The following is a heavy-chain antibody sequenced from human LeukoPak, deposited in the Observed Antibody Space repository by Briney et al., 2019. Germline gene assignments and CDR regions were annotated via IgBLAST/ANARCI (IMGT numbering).Heavy chain of an antibody. CDR3: ARVFPGEGYYSSGYYPYFDY. Sequence: SETLSLTCTVSGGSISSSSYYWGWIRQPPGKGLEWTGSIYYSGSTYYNPSLKSRVTISVDTSKNQFSLKLSSVTAADTAVYYCARVFPGEGYYSSGYYPYFDYWGQGTLVTVSS. J-gene: IGHJ4*02. CDR1: GGSISSSSYY. CDR2: IYYSGST. V-gene: IGHV4-39*07. D-gene: IGHD3-22*01.